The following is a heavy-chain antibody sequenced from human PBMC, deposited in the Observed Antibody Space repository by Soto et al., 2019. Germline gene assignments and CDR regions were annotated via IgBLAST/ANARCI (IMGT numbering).Heavy chain of an antibody. V-gene: IGHV4-59*01. D-gene: IGHD1-26*01. Sequence: PSEILSLTCTVSGGSISSYYWSWIRQPPGKGLEWIGYIYYSGSTNYNPSLKSRVTISVDTSKNQFSLKLSSVTAADTAVYYCATSAKYSGSPYPFDYWGQGTLVTVSS. CDR3: ATSAKYSGSPYPFDY. J-gene: IGHJ4*02. CDR2: IYYSGST. CDR1: GGSISSYY.